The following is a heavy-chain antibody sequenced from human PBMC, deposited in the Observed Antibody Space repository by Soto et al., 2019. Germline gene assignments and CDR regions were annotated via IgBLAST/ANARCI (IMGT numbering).Heavy chain of an antibody. CDR1: GFTFSSYA. CDR3: AKRNLVVRPPFDY. V-gene: IGHV3-23*01. D-gene: IGHD2-15*01. J-gene: IGHJ4*02. CDR2: ISGRGGGI. Sequence: EVQLLESGGGLVQPGGSLRLSCAASGFTFSSYAMSWVRQAPGKGLEWVSTISGRGGGIYYADSVKGRFTISRDNSKNTRDLQMNSLRAEDTAVYYCAKRNLVVRPPFDYWGQGTLVTVSS.